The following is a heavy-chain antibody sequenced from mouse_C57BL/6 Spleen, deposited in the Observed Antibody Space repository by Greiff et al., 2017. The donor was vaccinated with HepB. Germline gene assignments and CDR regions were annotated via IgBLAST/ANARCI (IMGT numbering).Heavy chain of an antibody. CDR3: ASPYGNYGGYFDV. J-gene: IGHJ1*03. Sequence: QVQLQQSGPELVKPGASVKISCKASGYAFSSSWMNWVKQRPGTGLEWIGRIYPGDGDTNYKGKFKGKATLTAYKYSSTAYMQLSSLTSADSAVYFCASPYGNYGGYFDVWGTGTTVTVSS. D-gene: IGHD2-10*02. CDR2: IYPGDGDT. V-gene: IGHV1-82*01. CDR1: GYAFSSSW.